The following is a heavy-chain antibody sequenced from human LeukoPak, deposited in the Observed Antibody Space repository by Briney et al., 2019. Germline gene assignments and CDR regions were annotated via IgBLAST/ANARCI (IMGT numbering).Heavy chain of an antibody. J-gene: IGHJ6*03. D-gene: IGHD3-22*01. Sequence: PSETLSLTCTVSGGPVTSNSYYWGWIRQPPGKGLEWIGSINYSERTYYNPSLESRVTISVDTSKKHFSLRLSSVTAEDTAVHFCARSYDTSGSYYGSYYYYMDVWGKGTTVTVSS. CDR3: ARSYDTSGSYYGSYYYYMDV. V-gene: IGHV4-39*07. CDR2: INYSERT. CDR1: GGPVTSNSYY.